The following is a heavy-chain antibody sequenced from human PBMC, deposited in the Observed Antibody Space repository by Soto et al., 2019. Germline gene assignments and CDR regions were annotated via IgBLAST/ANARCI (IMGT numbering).Heavy chain of an antibody. CDR1: GLTFSRAG. Sequence: QVQLVESGEGVVQPGRSLRLSCVVSGLTFSRAGMHWVRQAPGXGLEWVAVISDDGNTEYYGDSVKGRFTIFRDNSKNTLYLQXNSLRVEDXXXYXXXXXXXXXYFDYWGQGILVTVSS. J-gene: IGHJ4*02. CDR3: XXXXXXXYFDY. V-gene: IGHV3-30*03. CDR2: ISDDGNTE.